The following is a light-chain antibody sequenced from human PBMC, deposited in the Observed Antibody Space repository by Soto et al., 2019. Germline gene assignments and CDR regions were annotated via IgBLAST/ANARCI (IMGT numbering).Light chain of an antibody. CDR1: QDITNY. J-gene: IGKJ5*01. CDR2: DAS. V-gene: IGKV1-33*01. CDR3: QQYDHLPIT. Sequence: DIQMTQSPSSLSASVGDRVTITCQASQDITNYLNWYQQKPGKAPRLLLYDASSLETGVPSRFSGSGSGTDFTFTISSLQPEDIATYYCQQYDHLPITFGQGTRLEI.